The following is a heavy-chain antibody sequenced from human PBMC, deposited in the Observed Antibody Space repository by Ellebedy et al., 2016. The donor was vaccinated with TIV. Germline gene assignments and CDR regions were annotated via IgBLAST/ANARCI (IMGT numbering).Heavy chain of an antibody. CDR1: GFTFSSNA. J-gene: IGHJ6*02. Sequence: PGGSLRLSCAASGFTFSSNAMSWVRQAPGKGLKWVSVISGSGNNTYYGGSVKGRFTISRDTSKNTLYLQMNSLRADDTAIYYCAKNSGSSAYHVLDVWGQGTTVTVSS. V-gene: IGHV3-23*01. D-gene: IGHD3-10*01. CDR3: AKNSGSSAYHVLDV. CDR2: ISGSGNNT.